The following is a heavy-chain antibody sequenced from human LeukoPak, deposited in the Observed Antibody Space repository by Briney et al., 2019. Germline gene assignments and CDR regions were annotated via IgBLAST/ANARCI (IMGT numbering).Heavy chain of an antibody. CDR3: ARDLPDGIAAAGLYYYYGMDV. Sequence: ASVKVSCKASGYTFTSYGISWVRQAPGQGLEWMGWISAYNGNTNYAQKLQGRVTVTTDTSTSTAYMELRSLRSDDTAVYYCARDLPDGIAAAGLYYYYGMDVWGQGTTVTVSS. J-gene: IGHJ6*02. D-gene: IGHD6-13*01. V-gene: IGHV1-18*01. CDR1: GYTFTSYG. CDR2: ISAYNGNT.